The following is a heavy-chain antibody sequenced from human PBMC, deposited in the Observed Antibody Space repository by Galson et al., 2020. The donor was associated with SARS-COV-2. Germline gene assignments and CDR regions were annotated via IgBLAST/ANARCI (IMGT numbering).Heavy chain of an antibody. J-gene: IGHJ6*02. CDR2: FDPEDGET. Sequence: ASVKVSCKVSGYTLTELSMHWVRQAPGKGLEWMGGFDPEDGETIYAQKFQGRVTMTEDTSTDTAYMELSSLRSEDTAVYYCATGGVTSGYYYYGMDVWGQGTTVTVSS. CDR1: GYTLTELS. D-gene: IGHD4-17*01. V-gene: IGHV1-24*01. CDR3: ATGGVTSGYYYYGMDV.